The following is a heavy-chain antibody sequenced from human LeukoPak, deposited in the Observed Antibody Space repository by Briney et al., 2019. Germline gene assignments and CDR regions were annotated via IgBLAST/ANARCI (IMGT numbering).Heavy chain of an antibody. J-gene: IGHJ4*02. Sequence: GGSLRLSCAASGFTFSSYGMHWVRQAPGKGLEWVAVIWYDGSNKYYADSVKGRFTISRDNSKNTLYLQMNSLRAEDTAVYYCAGTAGIAAAADFDYWGQGTLVTVSS. CDR2: IWYDGSNK. CDR3: AGTAGIAAAADFDY. D-gene: IGHD6-13*01. V-gene: IGHV3-33*01. CDR1: GFTFSSYG.